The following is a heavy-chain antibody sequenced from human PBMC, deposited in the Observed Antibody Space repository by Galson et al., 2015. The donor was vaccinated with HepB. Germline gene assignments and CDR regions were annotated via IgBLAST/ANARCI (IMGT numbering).Heavy chain of an antibody. V-gene: IGHV1-69*13. CDR2: IIPIFGTA. D-gene: IGHD2-15*01. CDR1: GGTFSSYA. Sequence: SVKVSCKASGGTFSSYAISWVRQAPGQGLEWMGGIIPIFGTANYAQKFQGRVTITADESTSTAYMELSSLRSEDTAVYYCAFGYCSGGSCDYYYYMDVWGKGTTVTVSS. J-gene: IGHJ6*03. CDR3: AFGYCSGGSCDYYYYMDV.